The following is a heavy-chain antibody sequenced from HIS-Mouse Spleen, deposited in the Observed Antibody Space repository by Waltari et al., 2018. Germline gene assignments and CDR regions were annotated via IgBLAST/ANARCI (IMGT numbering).Heavy chain of an antibody. Sequence: QVQLVESGGGVVQPGRSLRLSCAASGFPFSSYAMHGVRQAPGKGLEWVAVISYDGSNKYYADSVKGRFTISRDNSKNTLYLQMNSLRAEDTAVYYCARDQGGYQMRPFDAFDIWGQGTMVTVSS. V-gene: IGHV3-30-3*01. CDR3: ARDQGGYQMRPFDAFDI. CDR2: ISYDGSNK. D-gene: IGHD5-12*01. J-gene: IGHJ3*02. CDR1: GFPFSSYA.